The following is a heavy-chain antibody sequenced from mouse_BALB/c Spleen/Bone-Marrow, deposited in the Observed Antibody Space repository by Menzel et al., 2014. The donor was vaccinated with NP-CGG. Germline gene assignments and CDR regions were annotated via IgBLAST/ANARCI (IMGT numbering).Heavy chain of an antibody. CDR1: GFTFTDYY. CDR3: ARFPMDY. J-gene: IGHJ4*01. Sequence: EVMLVESGGGLVQPGGSLRLSCTTSGFTFTDYYMSWVRQPPGKALEWLAFIRNKAYGYTREYSASVRGRFTISRDNSQSILYLQMNTLRAEDSATYYCARFPMDYWGQGTSVTVSS. CDR2: IRNKAYGYTR. V-gene: IGHV7-3*02.